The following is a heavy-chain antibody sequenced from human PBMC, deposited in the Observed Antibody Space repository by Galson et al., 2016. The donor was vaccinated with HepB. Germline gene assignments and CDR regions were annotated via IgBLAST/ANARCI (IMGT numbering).Heavy chain of an antibody. CDR3: ARRKGGSGWFQNFDS. Sequence: ETLSLTCAVSNESITSSNWWSWVRQPPEKGLEWIGEIYHNGGTNHNPSLKSRVTMSVDKSKNQFSLKLSSVTAADTAVYWCARRKGGSGWFQNFDSWGQGTLVTVSS. V-gene: IGHV4-4*01. CDR2: IYHNGGT. D-gene: IGHD6-19*01. CDR1: NESITSSNW. J-gene: IGHJ4*02.